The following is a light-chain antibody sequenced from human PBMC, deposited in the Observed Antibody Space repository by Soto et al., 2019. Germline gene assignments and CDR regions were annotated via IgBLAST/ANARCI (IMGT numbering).Light chain of an antibody. CDR3: QQYYQWPSYT. J-gene: IGKJ2*01. Sequence: EIVMTQSPLTLSASPGERAIFSCRASQSVVSNIAWYQQKPGQSPRLLVYDASTTATAIPPRFSGSASGTDFILKITPQQPEDFAVYYCQQYYQWPSYTFGQGTKVDIK. CDR1: QSVVSN. CDR2: DAS. V-gene: IGKV3-15*01.